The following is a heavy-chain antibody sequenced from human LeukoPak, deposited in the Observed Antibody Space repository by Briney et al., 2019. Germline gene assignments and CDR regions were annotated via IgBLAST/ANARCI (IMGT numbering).Heavy chain of an antibody. CDR3: ARLSTVTTSFDY. Sequence: PSETLSLTCTVSGGSISYYYRNWIRQPAGKVLEWIGRIYTSGRTYYNPSLKSRVSMSVDTSKNQFSLKLSSVTAADTAVYYCARLSTVTTSFDYWGQGTLVTVSS. J-gene: IGHJ4*02. D-gene: IGHD4-11*01. CDR1: GGSISYYY. CDR2: IYTSGRT. V-gene: IGHV4-4*07.